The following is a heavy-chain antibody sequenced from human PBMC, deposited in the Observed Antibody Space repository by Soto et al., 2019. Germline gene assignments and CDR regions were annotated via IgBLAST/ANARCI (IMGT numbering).Heavy chain of an antibody. D-gene: IGHD3-22*01. CDR2: IFSNDDK. CDR3: ARGYDSSGYEY. J-gene: IGHJ4*02. Sequence: SGPTLVNPTETLTLTCTVSGFSLGNPRMGVSWIRQPPGKALEWLAHIFSNDDKSYRTSLKSRVTISKDNSKSQVVLTMTNMDPVDTGTDYCARGYDSSGYEYWGQGTLVTVSS. V-gene: IGHV2-26*01. CDR1: GFSLGNPRMG.